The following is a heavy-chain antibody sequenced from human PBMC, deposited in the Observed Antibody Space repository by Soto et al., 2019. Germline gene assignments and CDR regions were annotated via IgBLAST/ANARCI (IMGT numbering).Heavy chain of an antibody. V-gene: IGHV3-23*01. J-gene: IGHJ6*02. CDR3: AKSTGVVNYYYGMDV. CDR2: ISGSGGST. Sequence: GGSLRLSCAASGFTFSSYAMSWVRQAPGKGLEWVSAISGSGGSTYYADSVKGRFTISRDNSKNTLYLQMNSLRAEDTAVYYCAKSTGVVNYYYGMDVWGQGTTVTVSS. D-gene: IGHD3-3*01. CDR1: GFTFSSYA.